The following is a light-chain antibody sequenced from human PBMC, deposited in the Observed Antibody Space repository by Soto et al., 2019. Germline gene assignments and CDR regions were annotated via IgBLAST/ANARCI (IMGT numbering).Light chain of an antibody. CDR1: QSINTW. Sequence: DIQMTQSPSTLSASSGDRIIITCRASQSINTWLAWYQQKPGEAPKLLIYDGSTLARGVPSRFSGSGSETEFTLTISRLQPDDFATFYCQQYKTYSRTFGQGTKVEV. V-gene: IGKV1-5*03. J-gene: IGKJ1*01. CDR2: DGS. CDR3: QQYKTYSRT.